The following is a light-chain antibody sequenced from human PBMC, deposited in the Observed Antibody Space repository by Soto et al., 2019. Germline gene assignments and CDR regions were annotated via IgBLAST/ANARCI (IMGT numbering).Light chain of an antibody. CDR2: DAS. CDR1: QDINDW. CDR3: QQYHSRRT. Sequence: DIQMTQSPSTLSASVGDRVTITCRASQDINDWLAWYQQKPGNAPKLLIYDASTLQSGVPSRFSGSGSGTEFTLTISSLQPDDFATYYCQQYHSRRTFGQGTKVDIK. V-gene: IGKV1-5*01. J-gene: IGKJ1*01.